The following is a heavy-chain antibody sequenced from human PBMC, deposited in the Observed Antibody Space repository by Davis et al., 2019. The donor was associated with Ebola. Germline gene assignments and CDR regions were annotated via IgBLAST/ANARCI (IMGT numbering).Heavy chain of an antibody. CDR1: GFTFSSYS. D-gene: IGHD6-6*01. CDR2: SSSSSSTI. CDR3: ARARGIAARPGWFDP. Sequence: GESLKISCAASGFTFSSYSMNWVRQAPGKGLEWVSYSSSSSSTIYYADSVKGRFTISRDNAKNSLYLQMNSLRDEDTAVYYCARARGIAARPGWFDPWGQGTLVTVSS. J-gene: IGHJ5*02. V-gene: IGHV3-48*02.